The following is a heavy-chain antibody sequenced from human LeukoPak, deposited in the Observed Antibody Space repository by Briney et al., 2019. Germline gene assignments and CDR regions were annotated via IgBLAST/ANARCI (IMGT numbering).Heavy chain of an antibody. J-gene: IGHJ4*02. CDR3: ARRQPSMRTSGGFVGHFDY. CDR2: VNSRGSA. V-gene: IGHV4-34*01. CDR1: GGHCSGYF. Sequence: PSETLSLTCAVSGGHCSGYFWTWIRQAPGKGLEWIGEVNSRGSATYNPSLRSRVTFLPDTSRNQFSLTLTSVTAADTAVYYCARRQPSMRTSGGFVGHFDYWGQGILVIVSS. D-gene: IGHD3-16*02.